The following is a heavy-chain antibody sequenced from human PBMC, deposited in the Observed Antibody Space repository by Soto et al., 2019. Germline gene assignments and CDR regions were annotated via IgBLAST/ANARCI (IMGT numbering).Heavy chain of an antibody. D-gene: IGHD2-2*01. CDR1: GFTFSDYY. V-gene: IGHV3-11*01. CDR2: ISSSGSII. J-gene: IGHJ4*02. CDR3: ALAGYDSNFYAVTPLSAGHF. Sequence: QVQLVVSGGGLVKPGGSLRISCAASGFTFSDYYISWIRQDPGKGLEWVSYISSSGSIIYYADSVKGRFTISRDNAKNSLYLQMNILRAEDTAVYYCALAGYDSNFYAVTPLSAGHFWGQVTLVTVST.